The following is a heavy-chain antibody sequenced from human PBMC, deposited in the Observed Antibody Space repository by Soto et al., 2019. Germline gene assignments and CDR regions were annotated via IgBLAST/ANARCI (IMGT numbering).Heavy chain of an antibody. CDR3: ARLYCTTSTCDSWFDP. J-gene: IGHJ5*02. D-gene: IGHD2-2*01. CDR2: IDPRDSYV. CDR1: GGTFVVFG. V-gene: IGHV5-10-1*01. Sequence: VVLLRICWTGVGGTFVVFGGSWVRQLPDKGLEWMGRIDPRDSYVSYSPSFEGHVTISVDKSSNTAYLQWGSLKASDTAMYYCARLYCTTSTCDSWFDPWGQGTLVPVSS.